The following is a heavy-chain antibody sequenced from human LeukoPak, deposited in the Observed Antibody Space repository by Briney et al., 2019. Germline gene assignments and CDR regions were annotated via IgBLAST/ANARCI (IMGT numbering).Heavy chain of an antibody. D-gene: IGHD1-26*01. V-gene: IGHV4-39*01. CDR1: GGSISSDGHY. J-gene: IGHJ6*02. CDR2: LLYSGNT. CDR3: TRRGSGNGGTYAGMDV. Sequence: PSETLSLTCTVAGGSISSDGHYWDWIRQPPGKGLEWIGSLLYSGNTWYNPSLESRVTISVDTSENQFSLRLTSVNAADTAVYFSTRRGSGNGGTYAGMDVWGPGTSVTVSS.